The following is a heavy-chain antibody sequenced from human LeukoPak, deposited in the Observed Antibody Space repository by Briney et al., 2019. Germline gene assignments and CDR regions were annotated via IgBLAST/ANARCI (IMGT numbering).Heavy chain of an antibody. Sequence: PPETLSLTRAVSVGSFSGYYWSWIRQTPRKRLERIGEINHSGSTNYNPSLKSRVAISVDTSKNQFSLKLSSVTAADTAVYYCAWILYSSNIDYWGQGTLVTVSS. V-gene: IGHV4-34*01. CDR3: AWILYSSNIDY. J-gene: IGHJ4*02. CDR1: VGSFSGYY. CDR2: INHSGST. D-gene: IGHD6-19*01.